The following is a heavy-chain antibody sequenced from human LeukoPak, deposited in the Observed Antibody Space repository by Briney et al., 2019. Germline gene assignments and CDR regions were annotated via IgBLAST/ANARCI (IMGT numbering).Heavy chain of an antibody. J-gene: IGHJ4*02. V-gene: IGHV3-30*04. CDR2: ISYDGSNK. D-gene: IGHD5-18*01. CDR1: GFTFSSYA. CDR3: ARGNSYGYVLDY. Sequence: GRSLRLSCAASGFTFSSYAMHWVRQAPGKGLEWVAVISYDGSNKYYADSVKGRFTISRDNSKNTLYLQMNSLRAEDTAVYYCARGNSYGYVLDYWGQGTLVTVSS.